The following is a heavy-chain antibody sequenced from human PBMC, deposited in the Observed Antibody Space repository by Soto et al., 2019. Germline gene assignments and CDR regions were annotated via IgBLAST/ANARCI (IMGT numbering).Heavy chain of an antibody. D-gene: IGHD3-3*01. CDR1: GGSISSYY. Sequence: SETLSLTCTVSGGSISSYYWSWIRQPPGKGLEWIGYIYYSGSTNYNPSLKSRVTISVDTSKNQFSLKLSSVTAADTAVYYCARERTIFGVVDAFDIWGQGTMVTVSS. J-gene: IGHJ3*02. V-gene: IGHV4-59*01. CDR2: IYYSGST. CDR3: ARERTIFGVVDAFDI.